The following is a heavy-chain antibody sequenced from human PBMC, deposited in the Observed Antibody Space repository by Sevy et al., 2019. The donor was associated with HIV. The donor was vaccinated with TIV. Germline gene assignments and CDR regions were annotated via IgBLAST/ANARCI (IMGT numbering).Heavy chain of an antibody. J-gene: IGHJ4*02. Sequence: ATVKVSCKASGYTFTSYGISWVRQAPRQGLERMGWISAYNRNTNYAQKLQGRVTMTTDTSTSTAYMELRSLRSDDTAVYYCARADCTNGVCYGLDYWGQGTLVTVSS. CDR3: ARADCTNGVCYGLDY. CDR2: ISAYNRNT. CDR1: GYTFTSYG. V-gene: IGHV1-18*01. D-gene: IGHD2-8*01.